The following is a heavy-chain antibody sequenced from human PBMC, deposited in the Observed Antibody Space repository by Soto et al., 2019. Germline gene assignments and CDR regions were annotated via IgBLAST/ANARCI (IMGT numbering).Heavy chain of an antibody. CDR3: AREGGNLNWFDP. CDR1: GLTFSSYG. V-gene: IGHV3-30*19. J-gene: IGHJ5*02. D-gene: IGHD1-26*01. Sequence: PGGSLRLSCAASGLTFSSYGMHWVRQDPGKGLEWVALISYDGSDKDYADSVKGRFTISRDNSRNTLFLQMNSLRAEDTAVYYCAREGGNLNWFDPWGQGTLVTVSS. CDR2: ISYDGSDK.